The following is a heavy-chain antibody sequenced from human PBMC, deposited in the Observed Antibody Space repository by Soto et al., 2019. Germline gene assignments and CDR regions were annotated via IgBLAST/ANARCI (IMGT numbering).Heavy chain of an antibody. D-gene: IGHD2-8*01. Sequence: GGSLRLSCAVSGFTFSDFGMHWVRQAPGKGLEWVALIWYHGGNEEYADSVKGRFSISRDNSKNTLYLQMDSLSAEDTAVYYCARRGCVKGVCYNSYDMWGQGTMVTVSS. J-gene: IGHJ3*02. CDR3: ARRGCVKGVCYNSYDM. V-gene: IGHV3-33*03. CDR1: GFTFSDFG. CDR2: IWYHGGNE.